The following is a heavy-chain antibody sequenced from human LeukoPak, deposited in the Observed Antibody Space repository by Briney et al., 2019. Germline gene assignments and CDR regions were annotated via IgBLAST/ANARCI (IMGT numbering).Heavy chain of an antibody. V-gene: IGHV4-59*08. Sequence: SETLSLTCTVSGGSISSYYWSWIRQPPGEGLEWIGYIYDSGSTNYNPSLKSRVTISVDTSKNQFSLKLSSVTAADTAVYYCARAIVGATSSLDYWGQGTLVTVSS. CDR3: ARAIVGATSSLDY. CDR1: GGSISSYY. CDR2: IYDSGST. J-gene: IGHJ4*02. D-gene: IGHD1-26*01.